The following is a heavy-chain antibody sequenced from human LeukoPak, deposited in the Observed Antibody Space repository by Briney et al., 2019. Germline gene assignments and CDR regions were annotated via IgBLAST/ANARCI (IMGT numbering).Heavy chain of an antibody. CDR3: ARRGTDYCTPSSCHPNWFAP. CDR1: GFIFSDYY. V-gene: IGHV3-11*03. CDR2: IDGSSSRT. Sequence: GGSLRLSCAASGFIFSDYYMSWMRQAPGKGLEWLSYIDGSSSRTNYADSVKGRFTISRDNVKNSLYLQMNSLRAEDMAVYFCARRGTDYCTPSSCHPNWFAPWGQGTQVTVSS. D-gene: IGHD4-11*01. J-gene: IGHJ5*02.